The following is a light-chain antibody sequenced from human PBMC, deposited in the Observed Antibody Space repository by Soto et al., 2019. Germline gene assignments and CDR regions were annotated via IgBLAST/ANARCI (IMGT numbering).Light chain of an antibody. CDR2: EVN. CDR1: SNDVGAYNY. CDR3: TSYAGNNKMGV. Sequence: QSALTQPPSASGSPGQSVTISCTRTSNDVGAYNYVSWNQQHPGKAPKLMIYEVNKRPSGVPDRFSGSKSGNTASLTVSGLQAEDEADYYCTSYAGNNKMGVFGTGTKVTVL. J-gene: IGLJ1*01. V-gene: IGLV2-8*01.